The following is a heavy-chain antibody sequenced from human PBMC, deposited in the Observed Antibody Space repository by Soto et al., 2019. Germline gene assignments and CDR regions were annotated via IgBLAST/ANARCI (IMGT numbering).Heavy chain of an antibody. Sequence: VKVSCKASGGTFSSYAISWVRQAPGQGLEWMGGIIPIFGTANYAQKFQGRVTITADESTSTAYMELSSLRSEDTAVYYCARCAVNWSGYYIDSYDYWGQGTLVTVSS. D-gene: IGHD3-3*01. CDR3: ARCAVNWSGYYIDSYDY. J-gene: IGHJ4*02. CDR2: IIPIFGTA. CDR1: GGTFSSYA. V-gene: IGHV1-69*13.